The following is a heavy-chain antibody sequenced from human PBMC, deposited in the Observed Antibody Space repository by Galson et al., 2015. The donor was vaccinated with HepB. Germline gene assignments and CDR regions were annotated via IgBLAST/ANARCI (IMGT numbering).Heavy chain of an antibody. D-gene: IGHD6-13*01. CDR3: ARNLRIAAAGQHFDF. CDR2: ISSSSSYI. V-gene: IGHV3-21*01. Sequence: SLRLSCAASGFTFSSYSMNWVRQAPRKGLEWVSSISSSSSYIYYADSVKGRFTISRDNAKNSLYLQMNSLTAEDTAVYYCARNLRIAAAGQHFDFWGQGTLVTVSS. J-gene: IGHJ4*02. CDR1: GFTFSSYS.